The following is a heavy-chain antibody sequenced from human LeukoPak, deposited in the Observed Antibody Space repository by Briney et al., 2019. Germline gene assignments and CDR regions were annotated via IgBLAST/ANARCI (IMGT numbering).Heavy chain of an antibody. V-gene: IGHV4-61*01. J-gene: IGHJ5*02. CDR1: GYSISSGYH. D-gene: IGHD3-10*01. Sequence: SETLSLTCVVSGYSISSGYHWSWIRQPPGKGLEWIGYIYYSGSTTYNPSLTSRVTISADTSKNQFSLKLSSVTAADTAVYYCARGSPYGSGSYYEENWFDPWGQGTLVTVSS. CDR3: ARGSPYGSGSYYEENWFDP. CDR2: IYYSGST.